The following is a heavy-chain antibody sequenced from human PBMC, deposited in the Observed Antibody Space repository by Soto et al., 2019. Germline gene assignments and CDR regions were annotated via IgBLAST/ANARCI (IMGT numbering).Heavy chain of an antibody. V-gene: IGHV4-34*01. CDR1: CGSISGYY. J-gene: IGHJ4*02. D-gene: IGHD3-10*01. CDR2: INHSGST. Sequence: SETLSLTCAVYCGSISGYYWSRIRQPPGKGLEWIGEINHSGSTNYNPSLKSRVTISVDTSKNQFSLKLSSVTAADTAVYYCASRHRITMVRGVIIPFDYWGQGTLVTVSS. CDR3: ASRHRITMVRGVIIPFDY.